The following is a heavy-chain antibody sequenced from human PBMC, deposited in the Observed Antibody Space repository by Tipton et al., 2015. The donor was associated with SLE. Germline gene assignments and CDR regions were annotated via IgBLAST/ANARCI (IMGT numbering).Heavy chain of an antibody. J-gene: IGHJ4*02. Sequence: TLSLTCTVSGGSISSGSYYWSWIRQPAGKGLEWIGYIYYSGSTNYNPSLKSRVTISVDTSKNQFSLKLSSVTAADTAVYYCARGEAAAGLDYWGQGTLVTVSS. D-gene: IGHD6-13*01. CDR3: ARGEAAAGLDY. V-gene: IGHV4-61*10. CDR2: IYYSGST. CDR1: GGSISSGSYY.